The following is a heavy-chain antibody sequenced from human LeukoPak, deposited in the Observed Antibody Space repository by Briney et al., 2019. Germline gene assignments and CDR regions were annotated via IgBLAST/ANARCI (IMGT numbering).Heavy chain of an antibody. CDR1: GGSITNYY. CDR3: TTTAYSSAWRFDY. Sequence: PSETLSLTCSVSGGVSGGSITNYYCTWIRRPAGKGLEWIGRIYASGSAAYNPSLYSRVSMSVDTSKNQFSLKLNSVTAADTAVYYCTTTAYSSAWRFDYWGQGALVTVSS. V-gene: IGHV4-4*07. D-gene: IGHD6-19*01. CDR2: IYASGSA. J-gene: IGHJ4*02.